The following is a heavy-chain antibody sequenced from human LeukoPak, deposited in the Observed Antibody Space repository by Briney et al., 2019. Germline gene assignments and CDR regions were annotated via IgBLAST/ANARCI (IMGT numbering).Heavy chain of an antibody. CDR1: GGSISSYY. CDR3: ARGGSSSSWYVIDY. D-gene: IGHD6-13*01. J-gene: IGHJ4*02. V-gene: IGHV4-59*01. Sequence: SETLSLTCTVSGGSISSYYWSWIRQHPGKGLEWFVYIYYSGSTNYNPSPKSRVTISVDTSKNQFSLKLSSVTAADTAVYYCARGGSSSSWYVIDYWGQGTLVTVSS. CDR2: IYYSGST.